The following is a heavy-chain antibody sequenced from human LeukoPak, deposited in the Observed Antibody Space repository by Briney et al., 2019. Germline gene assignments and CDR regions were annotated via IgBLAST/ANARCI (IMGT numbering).Heavy chain of an antibody. CDR2: INPNSGGT. Sequence: ASVKVSCKASGYTFTGYYMHWVRQAPGQGLEWMGWINPNSGGTNYAQKFQGRVTMTRDTSISTAYMERSRLRSDDTAVYYCAREPAAAAGFDPWGQGTLVTVSS. V-gene: IGHV1-2*02. D-gene: IGHD6-13*01. CDR1: GYTFTGYY. J-gene: IGHJ5*02. CDR3: AREPAAAAGFDP.